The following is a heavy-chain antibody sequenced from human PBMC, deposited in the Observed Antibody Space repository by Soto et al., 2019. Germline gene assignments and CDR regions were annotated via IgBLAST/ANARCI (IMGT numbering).Heavy chain of an antibody. CDR1: GFSFSEYS. D-gene: IGHD6-19*01. Sequence: GGSLRLSCAASGFSFSEYSMTWVRQAPGKGLQWVSAISGDTATTHYADSVKGRFTISRDNSRDTLYLQMNSLRVEDTAIYYCAKPLQQWLLPGSGALVWCPATTVTVSS. J-gene: IGHJ6*02. CDR2: ISGDTATT. V-gene: IGHV3-23*01. CDR3: AKPLQQWLLPGSGALV.